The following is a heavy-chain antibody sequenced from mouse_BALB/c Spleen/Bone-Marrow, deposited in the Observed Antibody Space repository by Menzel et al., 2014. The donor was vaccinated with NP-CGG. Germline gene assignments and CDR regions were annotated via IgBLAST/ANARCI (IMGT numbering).Heavy chain of an antibody. CDR3: ARRWSGAMDY. J-gene: IGHJ4*01. CDR2: INPYNGAT. D-gene: IGHD2-3*01. Sequence: EVQLQQSGPELVKPGASMKTSCKASGYSFTACFIHWIKQSHVKSLEWIGRINPYNGATTYNQNFNDKASLTVDKSSSTAYMELHSLTSEDSAVYYCARRWSGAMDYWGQGTSVTVSS. V-gene: IGHV1-18*01. CDR1: GYSFTACF.